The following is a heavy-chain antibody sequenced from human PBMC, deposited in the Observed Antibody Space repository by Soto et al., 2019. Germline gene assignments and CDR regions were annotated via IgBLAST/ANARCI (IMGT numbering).Heavy chain of an antibody. CDR3: ASPIPCSGGRCYHP. Sequence: QVQLVESGGGVVQPGRSLRLSCAASGFTFSSYAMHWVRQAPGKGLEWVAVISSDGSNKYYADSVKGRFTISRDNSKNTLYLQMNSLRAEDTAVYYCASPIPCSGGRCYHPGGQGTLVTVSS. V-gene: IGHV3-30-3*01. J-gene: IGHJ4*02. D-gene: IGHD2-15*01. CDR1: GFTFSSYA. CDR2: ISSDGSNK.